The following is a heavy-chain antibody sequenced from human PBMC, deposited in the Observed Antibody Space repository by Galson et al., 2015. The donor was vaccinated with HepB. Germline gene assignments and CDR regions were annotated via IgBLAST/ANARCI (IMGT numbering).Heavy chain of an antibody. CDR1: GFTFSSYA. V-gene: IGHV3-23*01. CDR3: AKSRGYYYDSSGYPHALDAFDI. Sequence: SLRLSCAASGFTFSSYAMSWVRQAPGKGLEWVSAISGSGGSTYYADSVKGRFTISRDNSKNTLYLQMNSLRAEDTAVYYCAKSRGYYYDSSGYPHALDAFDIWGQGTMVTVSS. CDR2: ISGSGGST. J-gene: IGHJ3*02. D-gene: IGHD3-22*01.